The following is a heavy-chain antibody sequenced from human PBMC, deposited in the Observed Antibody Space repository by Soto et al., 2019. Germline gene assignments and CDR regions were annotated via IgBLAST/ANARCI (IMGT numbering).Heavy chain of an antibody. V-gene: IGHV4-31*03. CDR3: ARGVVVVTFDY. J-gene: IGHJ4*02. Sequence: QVQLQESGPGLVKPSQTLSLTCTVSGGSISSGGYYWSWIRQHPGNGMGWIGYIYYSGSTYYNPSLKSRVTISVDTSKNQFALKLSSVTAADTAVYYCARGVVVVTFDYWGQGTLVTVSS. CDR2: IYYSGST. CDR1: GGSISSGGYY. D-gene: IGHD2-21*02.